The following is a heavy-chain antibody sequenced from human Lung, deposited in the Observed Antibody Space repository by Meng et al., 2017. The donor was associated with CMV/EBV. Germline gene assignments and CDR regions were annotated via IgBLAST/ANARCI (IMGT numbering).Heavy chain of an antibody. J-gene: IGHJ4*02. V-gene: IGHV3-30*04. CDR3: AGDRGRFLEWLFPDY. D-gene: IGHD3-3*01. Sequence: GGSLRLSCAASGFTFSSYAMHWVRQAPGKGLEWVAVISYDGSNKYYADSVKGRFTISRDNSKNTLYLQMNSLRAEDTAVYYCAGDRGRFLEWLFPDYWGQGTLVTVSS. CDR1: GFTFSSYA. CDR2: ISYDGSNK.